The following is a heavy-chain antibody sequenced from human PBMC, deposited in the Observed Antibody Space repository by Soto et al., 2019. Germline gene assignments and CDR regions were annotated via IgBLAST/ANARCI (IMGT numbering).Heavy chain of an antibody. V-gene: IGHV3-30*18. Sequence: QVQLVESGGGVVQPGRSLRLSCAASGFTFSSYGMHWVRQAPGKGLEWVAVISYDGSNKYYADSVKGRFTISRDNSKNTLYLQMNSLRAEDTAVYYCAKDRGGMYVWGQGTTVTVSS. CDR2: ISYDGSNK. J-gene: IGHJ6*02. CDR1: GFTFSSYG. CDR3: AKDRGGMYV.